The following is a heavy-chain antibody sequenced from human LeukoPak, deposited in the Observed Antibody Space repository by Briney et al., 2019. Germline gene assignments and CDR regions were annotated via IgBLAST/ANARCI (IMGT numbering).Heavy chain of an antibody. J-gene: IGHJ4*02. D-gene: IGHD2-2*02. V-gene: IGHV4-34*01. CDR2: INHSGST. CDR3: ARGYCSSTSCYTFDY. Sequence: PSETLSLTCTVSGGSISSYYWSWIRQPPGKGLEWIGEINHSGSTNYNPSLKSRVTISVDTSKNQFSLKLSSVTAADTAVYYCARGYCSSTSCYTFDYWGQGTLVTVSS. CDR1: GGSISSYY.